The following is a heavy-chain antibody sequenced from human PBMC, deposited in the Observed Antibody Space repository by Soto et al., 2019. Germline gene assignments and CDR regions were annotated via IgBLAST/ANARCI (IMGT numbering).Heavy chain of an antibody. CDR1: GFTVTSNG. D-gene: IGHD6-6*01. V-gene: IGHV3-23*01. Sequence: HPGGSLRLSCGVSGFTVTSNGVSWVRQAPGKGLEWVSAISPNGQGIWYADSVKGRFTISRDISRNTVFLQMDSLRAEDTAVYYCAKDRKYPRDYFHYWGQGSLVTVSS. J-gene: IGHJ4*02. CDR3: AKDRKYPRDYFHY. CDR2: ISPNGQGI.